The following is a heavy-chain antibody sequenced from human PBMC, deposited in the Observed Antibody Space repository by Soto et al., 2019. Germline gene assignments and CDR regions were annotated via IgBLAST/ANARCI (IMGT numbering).Heavy chain of an antibody. V-gene: IGHV2-5*01. Sequence: QITLKESGPTLVKPTQTRTLTCTFSGFSLSTSGVGVGWIRQPPGKALEWLALIYWNDDKRYSPSLKSRLTNTKDTPNNQVVLTKTNMDPVDTATYYCAHMATRIPFDYWGQGTLVTVSS. CDR3: AHMATRIPFDY. CDR1: GFSLSTSGVG. J-gene: IGHJ4*02. D-gene: IGHD5-12*01. CDR2: IYWNDDK.